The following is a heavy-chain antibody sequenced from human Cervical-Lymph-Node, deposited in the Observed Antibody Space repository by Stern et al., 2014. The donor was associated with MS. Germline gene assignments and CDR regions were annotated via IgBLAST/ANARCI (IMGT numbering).Heavy chain of an antibody. CDR2: IRRNNGLI. D-gene: IGHD2/OR15-2a*01. CDR1: GFNFNFYY. CDR3: ARDPTSLNSRMFYGDEYWFDP. J-gene: IGHJ5*02. V-gene: IGHV3-21*01. Sequence: EVQLEESGGGLVKPGGSLTLSCETSGFNFNFYYMNWVRQAPGKGLEWLSRIRRNNGLISYADSVKGRFTISRDNAKSSLYLQMNSLRAEDTAVYYCARDPTSLNSRMFYGDEYWFDPWGQGTLVTVSS.